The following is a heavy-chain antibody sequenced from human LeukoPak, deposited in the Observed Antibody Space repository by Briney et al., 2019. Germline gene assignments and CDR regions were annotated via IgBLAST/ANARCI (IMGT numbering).Heavy chain of an antibody. CDR2: ISGSGGYT. Sequence: QTGGSLRLSCAASGFTFSSYAMSWVRQAPGKGLEWVAGISGSGGYTYYAYSVKGRFTIARDNSKKTLYLQMHRLRAEDTAVYYCANSATPAGTTWFDPWGQGTLVTVSS. J-gene: IGHJ5*02. V-gene: IGHV3-23*01. D-gene: IGHD2/OR15-2a*01. CDR3: ANSATPAGTTWFDP. CDR1: GFTFSSYA.